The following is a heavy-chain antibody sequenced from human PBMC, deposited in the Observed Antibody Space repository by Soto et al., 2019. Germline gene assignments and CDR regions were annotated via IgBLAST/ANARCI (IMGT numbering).Heavy chain of an antibody. V-gene: IGHV3-30-3*01. CDR3: ARDPDLIEAAGNYFDY. CDR1: GFTLNTYS. J-gene: IGHJ4*02. CDR2: VSFDGVNK. D-gene: IGHD6-13*01. Sequence: WGSLRLSCSVSGFTLNTYSMHWVRQAPGKGLEWVAVVSFDGVNKHYRDSVKGRFTISRDIAKNMLYLQMTSLRLEDTAIYYCARDPDLIEAAGNYFDYWGQGTLVTVSS.